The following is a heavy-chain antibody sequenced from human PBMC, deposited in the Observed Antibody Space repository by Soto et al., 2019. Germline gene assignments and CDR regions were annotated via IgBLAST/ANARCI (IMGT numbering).Heavy chain of an antibody. Sequence: SETLSLTCAVYGGSFSGYYWSWIRQPPGKGLEWIGEINHRGSTNYNPSLKSRVTISVDTSKNQFSLKLSSVTAADTAVYYCARSGRYCSGGSCRYYYYYYMDVWGKGTTVTVSS. D-gene: IGHD2-15*01. CDR3: ARSGRYCSGGSCRYYYYYYMDV. J-gene: IGHJ6*03. V-gene: IGHV4-34*01. CDR1: GGSFSGYY. CDR2: INHRGST.